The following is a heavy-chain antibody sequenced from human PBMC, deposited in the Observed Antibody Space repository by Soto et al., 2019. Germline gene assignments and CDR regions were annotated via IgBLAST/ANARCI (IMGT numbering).Heavy chain of an antibody. CDR3: ASEVSRGAGKDYDYVWGSYREADAFDI. CDR1: GGTFSSYA. V-gene: IGHV1-69*01. CDR2: IIPIFGTA. J-gene: IGHJ3*02. Sequence: QVQLVQSGAEVKKPGSSVKVSCKASGGTFSSYAISWVRQAPGQGLEWMGGIIPIFGTANYAQKLQGRVTITADESTSTAYRELSSLRSEDTAVYYCASEVSRGAGKDYDYVWGSYREADAFDIWGQGTMVTVSS. D-gene: IGHD3-16*02.